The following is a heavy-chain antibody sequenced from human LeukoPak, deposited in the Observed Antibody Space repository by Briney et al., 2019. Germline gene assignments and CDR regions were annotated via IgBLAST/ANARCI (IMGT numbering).Heavy chain of an antibody. Sequence: GGSLRLSCVASGFTFSNYWMSWVRQAPGKGLEWVANIQQDGSEKYYVDSVKGRFTISRDNAKNSLYLQMNSLRAEDTAVYYCAKDHADYDSSGPFDYWGQGTLVTVSS. CDR1: GFTFSNYW. CDR2: IQQDGSEK. CDR3: AKDHADYDSSGPFDY. V-gene: IGHV3-7*01. J-gene: IGHJ4*02. D-gene: IGHD3-22*01.